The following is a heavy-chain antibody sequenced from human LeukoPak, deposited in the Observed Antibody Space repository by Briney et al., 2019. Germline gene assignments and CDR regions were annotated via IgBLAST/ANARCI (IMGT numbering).Heavy chain of an antibody. J-gene: IGHJ6*03. Sequence: GGSLRLSCTASGFTFGDYVMSWFRQAPGKGLEWVSVIYSGGSTYYADSVKGRVTISSDNSKNTLYLQMNSLRAEDTAVYYCASGPTDCSDGSCYLFDYYYYMDVWGKGTTVTISS. CDR2: IYSGGST. D-gene: IGHD2-15*01. CDR3: ASGPTDCSDGSCYLFDYYYYMDV. V-gene: IGHV3-66*01. CDR1: GFTFGDYV.